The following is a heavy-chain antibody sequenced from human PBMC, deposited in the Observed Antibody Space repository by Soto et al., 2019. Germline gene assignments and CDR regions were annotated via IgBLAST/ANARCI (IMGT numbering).Heavy chain of an antibody. D-gene: IGHD3-22*01. CDR1: GFSFSTHG. CDR2: IVNDGSEQ. J-gene: IGHJ5*02. CDR3: ARDDLYDDNVLDL. Sequence: QVQLVESGGGVVRPGRSLRLSCAATGFSFSTHGMHWVRQAPGKGLEWVAVIVNDGSEQQYADSVKGQFTISRDNARNILYLQMNNLRAEDTTLYYCARDDLYDDNVLDLWGQGSLVTVSS. V-gene: IGHV3-33*01.